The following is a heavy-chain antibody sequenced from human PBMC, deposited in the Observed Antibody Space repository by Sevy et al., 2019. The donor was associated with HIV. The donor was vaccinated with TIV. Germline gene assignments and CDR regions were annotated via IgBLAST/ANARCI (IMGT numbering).Heavy chain of an antibody. V-gene: IGHV3-23*01. J-gene: IGHJ4*02. CDR2: INGRGGST. CDR3: ARPTPRIAASSAAFFDY. D-gene: IGHD6-13*01. Sequence: GGSLRLSCAASGFTFSSFAMSWVRQVPGKGLEWVSSINGRGGSTYYADSGKGRVTLSRDNSKNTRFLQMESLRAEDTAIYYCARPTPRIAASSAAFFDYWGQGTLVTVSS. CDR1: GFTFSSFA.